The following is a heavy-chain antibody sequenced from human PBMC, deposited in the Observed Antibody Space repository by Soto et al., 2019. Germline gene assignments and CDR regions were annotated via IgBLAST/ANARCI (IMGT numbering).Heavy chain of an antibody. CDR2: ISAYNGNT. J-gene: IGHJ4*02. CDR1: GYTFTNFG. V-gene: IGHV1-18*01. CDR3: ARGRTPVYC. Sequence: QVQLVQSGAEVKKPGASVKVSCKASGYTFTNFGISWVRQAPGQGLEWMGWISAYNGNTNYAQNFQGRVTMTTETSTSIAYMELSGLRSDDTAVYYCARGRTPVYCWCQGSLVTVSS. D-gene: IGHD4-17*01.